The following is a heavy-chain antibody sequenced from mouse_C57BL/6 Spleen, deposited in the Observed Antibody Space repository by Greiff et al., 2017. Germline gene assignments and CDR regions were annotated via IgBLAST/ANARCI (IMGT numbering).Heavy chain of an antibody. CDR1: GFTFSNYW. CDR3: TSTVVAKWYFDV. J-gene: IGHJ1*03. D-gene: IGHD1-1*01. CDR2: IRLKSDNYAT. Sequence: EVQLVESGGGLVQPGGSMKLSCVASGFTFSNYWMNWVRQSPEKGLEWVAQIRLKSDNYATHYAESVKGRFTISRDDSKSSVYLQMNNLRAEDTGIYYCTSTVVAKWYFDVWGTGTTVTVSS. V-gene: IGHV6-3*01.